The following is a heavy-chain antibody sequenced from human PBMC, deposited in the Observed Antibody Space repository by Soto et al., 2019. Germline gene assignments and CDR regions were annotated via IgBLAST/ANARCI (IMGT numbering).Heavy chain of an antibody. CDR1: GFTVSNEW. CDR2: IRSQGDGGTA. CDR3: ITAPLR. J-gene: IGHJ4*02. Sequence: QLVESGGGFVKPGMSLRLTCAASGFTVSNEWMTWVRQAPGKGLERVGLIRSQGDGGTADYAAPARGRFTISRDDSQNLVFLHMDNLQTEDSAVYYCITAPLRWGQGTLVTVSS. V-gene: IGHV3-15*01.